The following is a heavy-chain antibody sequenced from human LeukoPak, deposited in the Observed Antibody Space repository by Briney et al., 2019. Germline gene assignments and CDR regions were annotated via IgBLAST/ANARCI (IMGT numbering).Heavy chain of an antibody. V-gene: IGHV3-23*01. D-gene: IGHD3-22*01. CDR2: ISTSGGGI. Sequence: GGSLRLSCEASGFXFSNYAISWVRQAPGKGLEWVSAISTSGGGIYFADSVKGRFTISRDNSMNTLYLQMYSLRADDTAVYYCAKDGFDYYDTSGYYYFDYWGQGTLVTVSS. J-gene: IGHJ4*02. CDR1: GFXFSNYA. CDR3: AKDGFDYYDTSGYYYFDY.